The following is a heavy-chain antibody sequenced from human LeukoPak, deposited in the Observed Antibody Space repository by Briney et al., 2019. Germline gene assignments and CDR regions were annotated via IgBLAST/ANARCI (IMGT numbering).Heavy chain of an antibody. Sequence: GGSLRLSCAASGFTVSSNYMNWVRQAPGKGLEWVSSITSSSSYIYYADSVRGRFTISRDNAKNSLYLQMNSLRAEDTAVYYCARVGAGDYGNYYYYMDVWGKGTTVTVSS. V-gene: IGHV3-21*01. CDR3: ARVGAGDYGNYYYYMDV. CDR1: GFTVSSNY. CDR2: ITSSSSYI. D-gene: IGHD4-17*01. J-gene: IGHJ6*03.